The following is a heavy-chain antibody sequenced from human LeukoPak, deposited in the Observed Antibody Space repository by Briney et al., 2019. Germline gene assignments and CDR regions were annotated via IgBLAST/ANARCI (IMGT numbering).Heavy chain of an antibody. D-gene: IGHD4-4*01. J-gene: IGHJ4*02. CDR3: ASLTPRTTEFDY. CDR1: GGSFSGYY. CDR2: INHSGST. V-gene: IGHV4-34*01. Sequence: SETLSLTCAVYGGSFSGYYWSWIRQPPGKGLEWIGEINHSGSTYYNPSLKSRVTISVDRSKNQFSLKLSSVTAADTAVYYCASLTPRTTEFDYWGQGTLVTVSS.